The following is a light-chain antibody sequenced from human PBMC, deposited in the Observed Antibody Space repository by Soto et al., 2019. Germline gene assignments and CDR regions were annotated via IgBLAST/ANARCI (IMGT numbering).Light chain of an antibody. CDR1: SSNIGAGYD. V-gene: IGLV1-40*01. CDR2: GNS. Sequence: QSVLTQPPSVSGAPGQRVTISCTGSSSNIGAGYDVHWYQQLPGTAPKLLIYGNSNRPSGVPDRFSGSKSGTSASLAITGLQAEDEADYYCQSYDSSLSGLLYVFGTGTK. CDR3: QSYDSSLSGLLYV. J-gene: IGLJ1*01.